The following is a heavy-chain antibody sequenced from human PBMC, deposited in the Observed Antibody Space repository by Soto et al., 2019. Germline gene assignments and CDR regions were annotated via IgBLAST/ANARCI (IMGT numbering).Heavy chain of an antibody. CDR3: ATDGAAGSVMEV. D-gene: IGHD6-13*01. Sequence: EMQLVESGGGLVKPGGSLRLSCAASGFTFSSYGMNSVRQAPGKGLEWVSSISSGSEYIYYADSLKGRLTISRDNARNSLYLQLNSLRAEDTAVYYCATDGAAGSVMEVWGQGTTVTVSS. CDR2: ISSGSEYI. J-gene: IGHJ6*02. CDR1: GFTFSSYG. V-gene: IGHV3-21*01.